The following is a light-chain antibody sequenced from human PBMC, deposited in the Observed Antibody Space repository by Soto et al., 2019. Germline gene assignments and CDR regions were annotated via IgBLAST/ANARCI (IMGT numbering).Light chain of an antibody. J-gene: IGKJ1*01. V-gene: IGKV1-39*01. Sequence: DIQMTQSPSSLSASVGDRVTITCRASQSISSYLNWYQQKPGKAPTLLLYAASSLQSGVPSRFSGSGSGTDFTLTISSLQPEDFATYYCQQSYSTPRAFVQGTEVEIK. CDR1: QSISSY. CDR3: QQSYSTPRA. CDR2: AAS.